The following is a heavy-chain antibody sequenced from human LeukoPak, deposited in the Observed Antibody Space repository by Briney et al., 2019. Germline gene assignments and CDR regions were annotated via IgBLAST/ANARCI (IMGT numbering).Heavy chain of an antibody. D-gene: IGHD6-6*01. Sequence: GGSLRLSCAASGFTFSSYGMHWVRQAPGKGLEWVAVIWYDGSNKYYAASVKGRFTISRDNSKNTLYLQMNSQRAEDTAVYYCSRDSSRVALDYWGQGTLVTVSS. CDR3: SRDSSRVALDY. CDR1: GFTFSSYG. CDR2: IWYDGSNK. V-gene: IGHV3-33*01. J-gene: IGHJ4*02.